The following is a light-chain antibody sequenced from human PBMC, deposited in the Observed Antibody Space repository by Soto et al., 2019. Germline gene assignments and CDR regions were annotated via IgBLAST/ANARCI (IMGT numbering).Light chain of an antibody. CDR2: DAS. CDR1: QSVRSS. V-gene: IGKV3-15*01. Sequence: EVVITQSPCTVSVSPGERATLFCRASQSVRSSLAWYQQKPGQAPRLFIYDASTRATGIPARFSGSGSGTEFTLTISSLQSEDFAVYYCQQYNSWPETFGQGTKVDIK. CDR3: QQYNSWPET. J-gene: IGKJ1*01.